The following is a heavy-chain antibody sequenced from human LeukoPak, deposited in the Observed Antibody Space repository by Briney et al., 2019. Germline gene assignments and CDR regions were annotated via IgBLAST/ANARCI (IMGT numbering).Heavy chain of an antibody. J-gene: IGHJ4*02. CDR1: GFTFSDYA. D-gene: IGHD1-26*01. V-gene: IGHV3-23*01. CDR3: AKVQKSGDYWDFFDY. CDR2: IGGSGGHI. Sequence: GGSLRLSCAASGFTFSDYALSWVRQAPGKGLEWVSAIGGSGGHIYCADSVRGRFTISRDSSKSMLYLHMNSLRAEDTALYYCAKVQKSGDYWDFFDYWGQGTLVTVSS.